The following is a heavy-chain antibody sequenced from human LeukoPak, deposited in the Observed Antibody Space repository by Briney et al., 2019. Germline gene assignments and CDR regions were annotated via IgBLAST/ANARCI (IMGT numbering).Heavy chain of an antibody. CDR3: ARELITMVRGVIIKEKGFFDY. V-gene: IGHV4-61*01. CDR2: IYYSRST. J-gene: IGHJ4*02. D-gene: IGHD3-10*01. Sequence: SETLSLTCTVSGGSVSSGSYYWGWIRQPPGKGLEWIGYIYYSRSTNYNPSLKSRVTISVDTSKNQFSLKLSSVTAADTAVYYCARELITMVRGVIIKEKGFFDYWGQGTLVTVSS. CDR1: GGSVSSGSYY.